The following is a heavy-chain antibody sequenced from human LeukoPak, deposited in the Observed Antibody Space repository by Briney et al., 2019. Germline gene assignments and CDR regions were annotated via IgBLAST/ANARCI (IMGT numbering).Heavy chain of an antibody. CDR2: VSPRGST. V-gene: IGHV4-38-2*02. CDR1: GYSINHDYY. J-gene: IGHJ4*02. CDR3: ARDADPGGLDY. Sequence: SETLSLTCAVSGYSINHDYYWVWIRQPPGEGLEWIGSVSPRGSTFYNASLQSRASISVDTSKNLFSLKLISVTAADTAMYFCARDADPGGLDYWGQGTLVTASS. D-gene: IGHD3-16*01.